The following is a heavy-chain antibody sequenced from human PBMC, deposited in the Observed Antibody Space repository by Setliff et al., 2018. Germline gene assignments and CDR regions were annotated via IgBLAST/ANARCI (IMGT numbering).Heavy chain of an antibody. D-gene: IGHD5-18*01. V-gene: IGHV1-69*05. CDR3: AREGVDTRSSTDYRYYMDV. CDR1: GGTFSSYG. J-gene: IGHJ6*03. Sequence: ASVKVSCKASGGTFSSYGISWVRQAPGQGLEWMGGTIPIFGSTNYAQKFQDRVTIITDEPTSTAYMELRSLRNEDTAVYYCAREGVDTRSSTDYRYYMDVWGKGTTVTVSS. CDR2: TIPIFGST.